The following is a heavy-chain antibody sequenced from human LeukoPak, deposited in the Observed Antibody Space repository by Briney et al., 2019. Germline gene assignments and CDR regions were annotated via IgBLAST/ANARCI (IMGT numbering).Heavy chain of an antibody. J-gene: IGHJ4*02. CDR2: IYHSGST. V-gene: IGHV4-30-2*01. D-gene: IGHD1-26*01. CDR3: ARDGWELLD. Sequence: SETLSLTCTVSGGAISSGGYYWSWIRQPPGKGLEWIGYIYHSGSTYYNPSLKSRVTISVDTSKNQFSLKLSSVPAADTAVYYCARDGWELLDWGQGTLVTVSS. CDR1: GGAISSGGYY.